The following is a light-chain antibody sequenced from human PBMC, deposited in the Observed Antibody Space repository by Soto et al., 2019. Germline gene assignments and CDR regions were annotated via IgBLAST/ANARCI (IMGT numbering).Light chain of an antibody. CDR2: DVS. CDR1: SSDVGGYNY. J-gene: IGLJ2*01. V-gene: IGLV2-8*01. CDR3: SSYAGSKGVV. Sequence: SALTKPPSASGSPGQSVTISCTGTSSDVGGYNYVSWYQQHPGKAPKLMIYDVSKRPSGVPDRFSGSKSGNTASLTVSGLQAEDEADYYCSSYAGSKGVVFGGGTKVTVL.